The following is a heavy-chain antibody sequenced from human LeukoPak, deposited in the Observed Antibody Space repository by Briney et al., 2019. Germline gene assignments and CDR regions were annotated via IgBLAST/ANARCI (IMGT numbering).Heavy chain of an antibody. D-gene: IGHD6-6*01. CDR3: AKGVRSSFTYYFDY. CDR1: GFTFTSYG. CDR2: ISGSGGST. Sequence: GGSLRLSCAASGFTFTSYGMHWVRQAPGKGLEWVSAISGSGGSTYYADSVKGRFTIPRDNSKNTLYLQMNSLRAEDTAVYYCAKGVRSSFTYYFDYWGQGTLVTVSS. V-gene: IGHV3-23*01. J-gene: IGHJ4*02.